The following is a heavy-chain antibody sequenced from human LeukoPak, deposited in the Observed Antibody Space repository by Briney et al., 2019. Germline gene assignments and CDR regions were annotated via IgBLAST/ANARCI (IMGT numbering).Heavy chain of an antibody. V-gene: IGHV1-18*01. CDR3: ARDLYSSSWLEDY. Sequence: ASVKVSCKASGYTFTNYGISWVRQAPGQGLEWMGWIGTYSGSTNYAQKLQGRVTMTTDTSTSTAYMELRSLRSDDTAVYYCARDLYSSSWLEDYWGQGTLVTVSS. CDR1: GYTFTNYG. CDR2: IGTYSGST. J-gene: IGHJ4*02. D-gene: IGHD6-13*01.